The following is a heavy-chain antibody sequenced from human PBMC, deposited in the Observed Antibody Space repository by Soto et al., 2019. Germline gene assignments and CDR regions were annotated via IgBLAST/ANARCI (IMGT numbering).Heavy chain of an antibody. CDR1: GYTFTSYD. V-gene: IGHV1-8*01. CDR2: MNPNSGNT. J-gene: IGHJ6*02. CDR3: ARRHTYYYYSGMDV. Sequence: QVQLVQSGAEVKKPGASVKVSCKASGYTFTSYDINWVRQATGQGLEWMGWMNPNSGNTGYAQKFQGRVTMTRNTSISTAYMELSSLRSEDTAVYYCARRHTYYYYSGMDVWGQGTTVTVSS.